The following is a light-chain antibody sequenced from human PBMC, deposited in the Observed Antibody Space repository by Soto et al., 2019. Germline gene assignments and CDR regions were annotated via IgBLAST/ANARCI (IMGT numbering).Light chain of an antibody. CDR3: QQANSFPPT. CDR2: AAP. V-gene: IGKV1-12*01. Sequence: DIQMTQSPSSVSASVGDRVTITCRASQGVSSRLGWYQQKPGKAPKLLIHAAPSLQSGVPSRFSGSGSGTDFTLTISSLQPEDFATYCQQANSFPPTFGGGTKVEIK. J-gene: IGKJ4*01. CDR1: QGVSSR.